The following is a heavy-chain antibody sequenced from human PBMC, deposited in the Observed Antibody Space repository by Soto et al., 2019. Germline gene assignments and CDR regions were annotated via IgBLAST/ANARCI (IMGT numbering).Heavy chain of an antibody. Sequence: QVQLVESGGGVVPPGRSLKLSCIASGFAFGSHGMHWVRQVSGKGLEWVAVISHDGQNQYYRESVKGRLTISRDNSKNSLFLEVHSLRVDDTAVYYCARERADIVVAPVATSGMDVWGQGTAVTVSS. CDR2: ISHDGQNQ. CDR3: ARERADIVVAPVATSGMDV. D-gene: IGHD2-2*01. V-gene: IGHV3-30*03. CDR1: GFAFGSHG. J-gene: IGHJ6*02.